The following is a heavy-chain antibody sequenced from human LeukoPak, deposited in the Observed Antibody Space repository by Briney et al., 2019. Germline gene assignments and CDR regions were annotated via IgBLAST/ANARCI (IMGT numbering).Heavy chain of an antibody. CDR3: ARDPWFYCSGGSCFGY. V-gene: IGHV1-18*01. CDR1: GYTFTSYG. CDR2: ISAYNGNA. Sequence: ASVKLSCKASGYTFTSYGISWVRQPPGQGLEWMGWISAYNGNANYAQKLQGRVTMTTDTSTSTAYMELRSLRSDETAVYYCARDPWFYCSGGSCFGYWGQGTLVTVSS. D-gene: IGHD2-15*01. J-gene: IGHJ4*02.